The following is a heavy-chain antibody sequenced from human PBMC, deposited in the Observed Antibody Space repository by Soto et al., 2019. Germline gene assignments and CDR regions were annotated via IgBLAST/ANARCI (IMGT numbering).Heavy chain of an antibody. CDR2: IYYSGST. J-gene: IGHJ5*02. Sequence: SETLSLTCTVSGGSISSYYWIWIRQPPGKGLEWIGYIYYSGSTNYNPSLKSRVTISVDTSKNQFSLKLSSVTAADTAVYYCARHHESWGQGTLVTVSS. CDR1: GGSISSYY. V-gene: IGHV4-59*08. CDR3: ARHHES.